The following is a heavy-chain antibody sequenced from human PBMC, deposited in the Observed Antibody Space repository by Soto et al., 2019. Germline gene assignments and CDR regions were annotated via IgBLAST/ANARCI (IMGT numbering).Heavy chain of an antibody. CDR2: IYSGGST. V-gene: IGHV3-66*01. Sequence: GGSLRLSCAASGLTVSSNYMSWVRQAPGKGLEWVSVIYSGGSTFYADSVKGRFTISRDNSKNTLYLQMNSLRAEDTAVYYCATPGEYGSSGYYYGDDYWGQGT. D-gene: IGHD3-22*01. CDR3: ATPGEYGSSGYYYGDDY. J-gene: IGHJ4*02. CDR1: GLTVSSNY.